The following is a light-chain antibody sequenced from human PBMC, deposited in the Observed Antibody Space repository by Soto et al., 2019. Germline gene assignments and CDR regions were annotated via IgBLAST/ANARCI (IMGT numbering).Light chain of an antibody. CDR1: QSVGSD. CDR3: QQYYDWPIT. CDR2: GAS. Sequence: EIVMTPSPATLSVSPVERATLSCRASQSVGSDLAWYQQKPGQAPRLLIYGASTRATGIPARFSGSGSGTEFTLTVSSLQSEDFAVYYCQQYYDWPITFGQGTRLEIK. J-gene: IGKJ5*01. V-gene: IGKV3-15*01.